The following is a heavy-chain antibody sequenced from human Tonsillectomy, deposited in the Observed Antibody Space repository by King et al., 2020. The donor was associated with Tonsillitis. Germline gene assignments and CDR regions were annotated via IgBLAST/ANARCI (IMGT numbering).Heavy chain of an antibody. CDR1: DYRFASYG. CDR2: ISAYNGNT. Sequence: VQLVQSGGEVKKPGASVKVSCKTSDYRFASYGISWVRQAPGQGLEWLGWISAYNGNTNYAQKFQGRVTMTWDTSATTAHMELRSLRSDDTAVYFCAKTGYSSKWYGDTGGQGTLLTVSS. CDR3: AKTGYSSKWYGDT. V-gene: IGHV1-18*01. D-gene: IGHD6-13*01. J-gene: IGHJ5*02.